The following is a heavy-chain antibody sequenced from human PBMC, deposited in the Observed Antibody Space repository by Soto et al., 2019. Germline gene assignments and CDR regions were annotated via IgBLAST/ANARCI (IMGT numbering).Heavy chain of an antibody. D-gene: IGHD4-17*01. Sequence: PGESLKISCQASGYSFTNNWIAWVRQMPGKGLEWMGMIFPGDSDTRYSPSSQGQVILSADKSVSTAYLQWSSLKASDTAMYYCARQPLDDGDYDVLDYWGQGTLVTVS. CDR3: ARQPLDDGDYDVLDY. CDR2: IFPGDSDT. V-gene: IGHV5-51*01. J-gene: IGHJ4*02. CDR1: GYSFTNNW.